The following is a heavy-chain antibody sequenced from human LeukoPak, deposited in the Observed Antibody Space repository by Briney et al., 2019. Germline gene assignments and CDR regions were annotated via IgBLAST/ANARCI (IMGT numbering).Heavy chain of an antibody. CDR2: ITSSSSYI. V-gene: IGHV3-21*01. J-gene: IGHJ5*02. CDR1: ELTFSDYS. CDR3: AKFSGYSYGGWFDQ. D-gene: IGHD5-18*01. Sequence: PGGSLRLTCAASELTFSDYSMNWVRQAPARGLEWVSYITSSSSYIYYGDSVRGRFTISRDNANNSVYLQMNSLRAEDTAVYYCAKFSGYSYGGWFDQWGPGTLVTVSS.